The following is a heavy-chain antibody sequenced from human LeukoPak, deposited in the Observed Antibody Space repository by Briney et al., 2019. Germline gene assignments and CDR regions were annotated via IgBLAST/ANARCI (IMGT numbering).Heavy chain of an antibody. CDR2: INQDGSNK. J-gene: IGHJ4*02. D-gene: IGHD1-26*01. CDR3: AKAALGATYYFDY. CDR1: GFTFSRYW. V-gene: IGHV3-7*01. Sequence: GGSLRLSCAASGFTFSRYWMTWVRQGQGKGLEWVATINQDGSNKYYADSVKGRFTISRDNSKNTLYLQMNSLRAEDTAVYYCAKAALGATYYFDYWGQGTLVTVSS.